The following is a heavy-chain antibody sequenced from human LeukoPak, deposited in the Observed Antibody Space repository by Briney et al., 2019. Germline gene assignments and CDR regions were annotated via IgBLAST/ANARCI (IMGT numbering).Heavy chain of an antibody. CDR1: GGSISSSSYY. D-gene: IGHD3-22*01. CDR2: IYYTGST. CDR3: AGTLRGLLPRTY. V-gene: IGHV4-39*01. Sequence: PSETLSLTCTVSGGSISSSSYYWGWIRQPPGKGLEWIGSIYYTGSTNYNPSLQSRVTISVDTSKNQFSLKLTSVTAADTAVYFCAGTLRGLLPRTYWGQGTLVTVSS. J-gene: IGHJ4*02.